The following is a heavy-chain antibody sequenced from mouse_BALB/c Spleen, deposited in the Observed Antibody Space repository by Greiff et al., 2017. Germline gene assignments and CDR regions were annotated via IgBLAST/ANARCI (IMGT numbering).Heavy chain of an antibody. V-gene: IGHV1S29*02. CDR2: IYPYNGGT. CDR3: ARGGAVSWFAY. J-gene: IGHJ3*01. CDR1: GYTFTDYN. Sequence: EVKLMESGPELVKPGASVKISCKASGYTFTDYNMHWVKQSHGKSLEWIGYIYPYNGGTGYNQKFKSKATLTVDNSSSTAYMELRSLTSEDSAVYYCARGGAVSWFAYWGQGTLVTVSA.